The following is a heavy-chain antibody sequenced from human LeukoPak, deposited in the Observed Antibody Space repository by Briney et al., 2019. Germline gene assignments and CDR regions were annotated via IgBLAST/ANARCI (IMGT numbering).Heavy chain of an antibody. D-gene: IGHD6-13*01. CDR2: ISDSGGNT. V-gene: IGHV3-23*01. CDR1: GFTFSNYG. J-gene: IGHJ4*02. CDR3: AKGAAATGDF. Sequence: TGGSLRLSCAASGFTFSNYGMSWVRQAPGKGLEWVSDISDSGGNTYYADSVKGRFTISRDNSKNTVYLQMNSLRAEDTAVYYCAKGAAATGDFWGQGTLVTVSS.